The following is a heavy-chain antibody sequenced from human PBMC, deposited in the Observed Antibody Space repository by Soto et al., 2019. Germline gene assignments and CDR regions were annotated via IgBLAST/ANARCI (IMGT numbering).Heavy chain of an antibody. CDR3: ARDREDGSGTKYTCFDS. Sequence: QMQLVQSGAEVKKPGSSVKISCKASGGTFGNLGISWLRQAPVQGLEWMGGTIPIFDTPHYAEKFRDRVTITADATTTAHLELTSLTSSDTATYYCARDREDGSGTKYTCFDSWGQGTLVTVSS. V-gene: IGHV1-69*01. J-gene: IGHJ5*01. D-gene: IGHD3-10*01. CDR2: TIPIFDTP. CDR1: GGTFGNLG.